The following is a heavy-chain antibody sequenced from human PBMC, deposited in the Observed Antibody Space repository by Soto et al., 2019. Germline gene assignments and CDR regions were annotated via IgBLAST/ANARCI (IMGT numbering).Heavy chain of an antibody. CDR3: VRDVSVSSGSFGGY. J-gene: IGHJ4*02. CDR1: GYTFDSYG. D-gene: IGHD3-10*01. V-gene: IGHV1-18*01. CDR2: ISTHTGNT. Sequence: QVQLVQSGAEVKKPGASVRVSCKASGYTFDSYGLNWVRQAPGQGLEWMGWISTHTGNTDYPQRFQGRVTMTTDKSTSTAFLDLRRLTSYDTAVYYCVRDVSVSSGSFGGYWGQGTLVSVSS.